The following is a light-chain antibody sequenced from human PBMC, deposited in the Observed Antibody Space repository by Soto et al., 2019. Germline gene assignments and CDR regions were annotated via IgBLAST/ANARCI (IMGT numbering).Light chain of an antibody. CDR2: EGS. CDR1: SSDVGSYNL. CDR3: CSYAGSIPYV. J-gene: IGLJ1*01. V-gene: IGLV2-23*01. Sequence: QSALTQPASVSGSPGQSITISCTGTSSDVGSYNLVSWYQQHPGKAPKLMIYEGSKRPSGVSNRVSGSKSGNTASLTISGLQAEDEADYYCCSYAGSIPYVFGTGTKLTVL.